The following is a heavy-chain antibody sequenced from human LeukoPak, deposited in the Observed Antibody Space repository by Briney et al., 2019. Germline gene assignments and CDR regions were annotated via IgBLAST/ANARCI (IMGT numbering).Heavy chain of an antibody. D-gene: IGHD3-22*01. CDR3: ARHQDYYDSSGSHFDY. J-gene: IGHJ4*02. CDR2: IHDSGST. V-gene: IGHV4-30-4*01. CDR1: GASISSGDYH. Sequence: PTETLSLTCTVSGASISSGDYHWNWIRQPPGKGLEWIGFIHDSGSTYYNPSLKSRVSISRDMSKNQLSLMLSSVTAADTAVYYCARHQDYYDSSGSHFDYWGQGTLVTVSS.